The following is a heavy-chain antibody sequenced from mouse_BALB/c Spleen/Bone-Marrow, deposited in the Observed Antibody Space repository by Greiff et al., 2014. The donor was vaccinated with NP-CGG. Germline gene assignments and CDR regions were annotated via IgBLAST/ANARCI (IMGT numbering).Heavy chain of an antibody. Sequence: EVQLQQSGGGLVQPGGSLKLSCAASGFTFSNYGMSWVRQTPDKRLELVATINSSGGITYYPDSVKGRFTISRDNAKNTLYLQMSSLESEDTAVYYCAKNQGAFDYWGQGTTLTVSS. V-gene: IGHV5-6-3*01. CDR2: INSSGGIT. CDR1: GFTFSNYG. D-gene: IGHD3-1*01. J-gene: IGHJ2*01. CDR3: AKNQGAFDY.